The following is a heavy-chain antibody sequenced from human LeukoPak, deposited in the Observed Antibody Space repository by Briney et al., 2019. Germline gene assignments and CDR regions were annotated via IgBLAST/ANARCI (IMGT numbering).Heavy chain of an antibody. CDR1: DDSISSSNYY. J-gene: IGHJ4*02. V-gene: IGHV4-39*01. CDR3: ARAYYYDNSGYFDY. Sequence: PSETLSLTCTVSDDSISSSNYYWGWIRQPPGKGLEWIGTIYYSGSTYYNPSLKSRVTISVDTSKNQFFLRPSSVTAAGTAVYYCARAYYYDNSGYFDYWGQGTLVTVSS. CDR2: IYYSGST. D-gene: IGHD3-22*01.